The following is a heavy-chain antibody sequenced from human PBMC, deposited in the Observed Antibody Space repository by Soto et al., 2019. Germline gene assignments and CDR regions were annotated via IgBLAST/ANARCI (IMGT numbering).Heavy chain of an antibody. J-gene: IGHJ5*02. V-gene: IGHV4-34*01. CDR1: GGSFSGYY. D-gene: IGHD2-2*01. Sequence: PSETLSLTCAVYGGSFSGYYWNWIRQPPGKGLEWIGEINHSGSTNYNSSLKSRVTITVDTSKNQISLKLSSVTAADTAVYYCARVPDRWGQGTLVTVSS. CDR3: ARVPDR. CDR2: INHSGST.